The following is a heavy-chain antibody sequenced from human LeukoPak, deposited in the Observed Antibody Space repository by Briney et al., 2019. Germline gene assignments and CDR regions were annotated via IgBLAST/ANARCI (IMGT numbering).Heavy chain of an antibody. CDR1: GYTFTGYY. J-gene: IGHJ4*02. CDR3: ARLILTDYYYFDY. D-gene: IGHD3-9*01. CDR2: IYPHNDNT. Sequence: ASVKVSCKASGYTFTGYYMHWVRQAPGQGLEWMGMIYPHNDNTNYAQNFQGRVTMTTDTSTSTAHMELRSLRSDDTAVYYCARLILTDYYYFDYWGQGSLVTVSS. V-gene: IGHV1/OR15-2*02.